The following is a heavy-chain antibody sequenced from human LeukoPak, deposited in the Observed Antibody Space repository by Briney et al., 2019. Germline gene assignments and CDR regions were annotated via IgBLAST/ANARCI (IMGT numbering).Heavy chain of an antibody. V-gene: IGHV3-21*01. Sequence: GGSLRLPCAASGFTFSSYSMTWVRQAPGKGLEWVSSISSSSYIYYADSVKGRFTISRDNAKNSLYLQMNSLRAEDTAVYYCARDTNYYDSSGYIDYWGQGTLVTVSS. D-gene: IGHD3-22*01. J-gene: IGHJ4*02. CDR3: ARDTNYYDSSGYIDY. CDR2: ISSSSYI. CDR1: GFTFSSYS.